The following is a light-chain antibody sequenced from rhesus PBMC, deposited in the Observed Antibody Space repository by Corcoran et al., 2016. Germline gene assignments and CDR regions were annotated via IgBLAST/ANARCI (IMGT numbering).Light chain of an antibody. CDR2: DAS. V-gene: IGKV3-35*01. J-gene: IGKJ4*01. Sequence: EIVMTQSPATLSLSPGERATLSCRASQSVSSNLAWYQQKPGQAPRLLIYDASNRAPGIPDRFSGSGSGTDFTRTISSLEPEDVGVYYCEQESNWPLTFGGGTKVEIK. CDR3: EQESNWPLT. CDR1: QSVSSN.